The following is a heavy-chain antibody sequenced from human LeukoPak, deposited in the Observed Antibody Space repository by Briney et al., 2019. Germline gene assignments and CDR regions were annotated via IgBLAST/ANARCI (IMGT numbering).Heavy chain of an antibody. Sequence: SVKVSCKASGGTFSSYAISWVRQAPGQGLEWMGGIIPIFGTANYAQKFQGRVTITADESTSTAYMELSSLRSEDTAVYYCARGRSSALIYGDYTFDYWGQGTLVTVSS. J-gene: IGHJ4*02. CDR1: GGTFSSYA. CDR3: ARGRSSALIYGDYTFDY. V-gene: IGHV1-69*13. D-gene: IGHD4-17*01. CDR2: IIPIFGTA.